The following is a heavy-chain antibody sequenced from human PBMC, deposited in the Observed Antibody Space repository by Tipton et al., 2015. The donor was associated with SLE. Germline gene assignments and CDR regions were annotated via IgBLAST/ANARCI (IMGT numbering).Heavy chain of an antibody. CDR1: GVSVSSHY. Sequence: GLVKPSETMSLTCSVSGVSVSSHYWSWIRQPPGKGLEWIGYIHYSGTTNYNPSLRGRVTMSVDTSKIQFSLKLSTVTDADTAMYYCARNKATPDHWGQGTLATVSS. CDR3: ARNKATPDH. CDR2: IHYSGTT. V-gene: IGHV4-59*02. J-gene: IGHJ4*02. D-gene: IGHD2-15*01.